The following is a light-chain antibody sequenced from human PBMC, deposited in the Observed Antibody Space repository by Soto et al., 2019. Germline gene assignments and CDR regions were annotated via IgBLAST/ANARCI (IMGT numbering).Light chain of an antibody. CDR1: QSVSTN. CDR2: GAS. Sequence: EIVMTQSPATLSVSPGERATLSCRASQSVSTNLAWYQQKPGQGPRLLIFGASTRAIGIPARFSGSGSGTDFTLTISSLQSEDFAVYYCQQYSNWPRTFGQGTKVDIK. CDR3: QQYSNWPRT. J-gene: IGKJ1*01. V-gene: IGKV3-15*01.